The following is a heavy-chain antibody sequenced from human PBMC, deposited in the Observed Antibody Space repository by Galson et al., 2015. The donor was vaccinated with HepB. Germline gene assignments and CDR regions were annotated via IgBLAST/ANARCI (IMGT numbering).Heavy chain of an antibody. CDR3: ARPSWYNGEGIRY. D-gene: IGHD1-1*01. CDR1: GGSISSSSYY. CDR2: IYYSGST. J-gene: IGHJ4*02. Sequence: ETLSLTCTVSGGSISSSSYYWGWIRQPPGKGLEWIGSIYYSGSTYYNPSLKSRVTISVDTSKNQFSLKLSSVTAADTAVYYCARPSWYNGEGIRYWGQGTLVTVSS. V-gene: IGHV4-39*01.